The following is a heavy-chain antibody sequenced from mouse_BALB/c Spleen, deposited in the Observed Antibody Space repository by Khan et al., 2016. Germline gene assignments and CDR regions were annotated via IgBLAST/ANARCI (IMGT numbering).Heavy chain of an antibody. V-gene: IGHV3-8*02. J-gene: IGHJ3*01. CDR1: GYSFTSGH. CDR2: ISHSGDS. Sequence: EVQLQESGPSLAKPSQTLSLTCSVTGYSFTSGHWNWIRKFPGNKFDFMGYISHSGDSYYNPSLKSRISITRDTSKNQYYLQLNSVTTEDTATYYCATWDYYGSAFAYWGQGTLVTVSA. CDR3: ATWDYYGSAFAY. D-gene: IGHD1-2*01.